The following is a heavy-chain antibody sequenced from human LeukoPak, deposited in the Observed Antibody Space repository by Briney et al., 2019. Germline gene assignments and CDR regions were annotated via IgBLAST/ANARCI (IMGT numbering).Heavy chain of an antibody. D-gene: IGHD3-10*01. CDR3: ARAEDYYGSGSYYPDY. CDR2: IYYSGST. Sequence: PSETLSLTCTVSGGSISSGDYYWSWIRQPPGKGLEWIGYIYYSGSTYYNPSLKSRVTISVDTSKNQFSLKLSSVTAADTAVYYCARAEDYYGSGSYYPDYWGQGTLVTVSS. CDR1: GGSISSGDYY. J-gene: IGHJ4*02. V-gene: IGHV4-30-4*01.